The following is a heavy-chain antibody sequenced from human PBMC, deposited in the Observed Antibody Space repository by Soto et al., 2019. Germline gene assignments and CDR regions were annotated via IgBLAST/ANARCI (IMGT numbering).Heavy chain of an antibody. V-gene: IGHV3-33*01. D-gene: IGHD5-12*01. CDR2: IWYDGSNK. CDR3: AREASRYSGYDLSYFDY. Sequence: GGSLRLSCAASGFTFSSYGMHWVRQAPGKGLEWVAVIWYDGSNKYYADSVKGRFTISRDNSKNTLYLQMNSLRAEDTAVYYCAREASRYSGYDLSYFDYWGQGTLVTVSS. J-gene: IGHJ4*02. CDR1: GFTFSSYG.